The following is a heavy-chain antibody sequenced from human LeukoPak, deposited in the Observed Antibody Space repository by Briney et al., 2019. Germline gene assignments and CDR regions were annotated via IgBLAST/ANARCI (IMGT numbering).Heavy chain of an antibody. CDR1: GGSISSYY. V-gene: IGHV4-59*01. CDR3: ARLSSSWYGNNWFDP. CDR2: IYYSGST. Sequence: MPSETLSLTCTVSGGSISSYYWSWIRQPPGKGLEWIGYIYYSGSTNYNPSLKSRVTISVDTSKNQFSLKLSSVTAADTAVYYCARLSSSWYGNNWFDPWGQGTLVTVSS. J-gene: IGHJ5*02. D-gene: IGHD6-13*01.